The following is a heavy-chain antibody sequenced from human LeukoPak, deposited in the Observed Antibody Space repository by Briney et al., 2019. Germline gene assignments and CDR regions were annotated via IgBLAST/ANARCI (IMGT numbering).Heavy chain of an antibody. CDR3: AKSRDYGDYYYYMDV. CDR1: GFTFSSYS. D-gene: IGHD4-17*01. J-gene: IGHJ6*03. Sequence: GGSLRLSCAASGFTFSSYSMNWVRQAPGKGLEWVSYISSSSSTIYYADSVKGRFTISRDNSKNTLYLQMNSLRAEDTAVYYCAKSRDYGDYYYYMDVWGKGTTVTISS. CDR2: ISSSSSTI. V-gene: IGHV3-48*01.